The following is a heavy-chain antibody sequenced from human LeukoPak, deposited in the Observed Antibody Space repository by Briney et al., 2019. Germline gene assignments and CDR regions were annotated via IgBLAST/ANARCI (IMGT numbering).Heavy chain of an antibody. D-gene: IGHD2-2*01. CDR2: ISPSGGST. Sequence: GASVKVSCKASGYTFTSYYMHWVRQAPGQGLEWMGIISPSGGSTSYAQKFQGRVTMTRDTSTSTVYMELSSLRSEDTAVYYCARVVPAFTDAFDIWGQGTMVTVSS. CDR1: GYTFTSYY. J-gene: IGHJ3*02. CDR3: ARVVPAFTDAFDI. V-gene: IGHV1-46*03.